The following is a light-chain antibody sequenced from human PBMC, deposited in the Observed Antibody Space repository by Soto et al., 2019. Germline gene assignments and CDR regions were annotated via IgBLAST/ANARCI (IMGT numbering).Light chain of an antibody. CDR1: SGHSSYA. J-gene: IGLJ3*02. V-gene: IGLV4-69*01. CDR2: LNSDGSH. Sequence: QPVLTQSPSASASLGASVKLTCTLSSGHSSYAIAWHQQQPEKGPRYLMKLNSDGSHSKGDGIPDRFSGSSSGAERYLTSSSLQSEDEADYYCQTWGTGIYWVFGGGTKVTVL. CDR3: QTWGTGIYWV.